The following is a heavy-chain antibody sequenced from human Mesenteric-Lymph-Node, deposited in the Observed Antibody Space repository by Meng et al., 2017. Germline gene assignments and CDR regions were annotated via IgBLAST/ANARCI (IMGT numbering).Heavy chain of an antibody. J-gene: IGHJ4*02. CDR3: GAYTSGSYTPPPAD. CDR1: GFTLSSNY. CDR2: IYTDDST. V-gene: IGHV3-53*01. D-gene: IGHD6-19*01. Sequence: GGSLRLSCVVSGFTLSSNYMSWARQAPGKGLEWISVIYTDDSTAYADSVKGRFTISRDNSKNTLYLQMNSLRDEDTAVYYCGAYTSGSYTPPPADWGQGTLVTVSS.